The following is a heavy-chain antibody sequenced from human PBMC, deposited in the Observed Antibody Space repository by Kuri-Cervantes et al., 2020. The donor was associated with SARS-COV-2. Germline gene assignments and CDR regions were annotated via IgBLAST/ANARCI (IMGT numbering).Heavy chain of an antibody. J-gene: IGHJ4*02. CDR3: VRIRAATVIADY. CDR2: IDWDDDK. V-gene: IGHV2-70*11. D-gene: IGHD4-11*01. CDR1: GFSLTTSGMC. Sequence: SGPTLVKPTQTLTLTCTFSGFSLTTSGMCVAWIRQPPGKALEWLARIDWDDDKYYKTSLNTRLSISKDTSKDQGVLTMTNMDPVDTATYYCVRIRAATVIADYWGQGTLVTVSS.